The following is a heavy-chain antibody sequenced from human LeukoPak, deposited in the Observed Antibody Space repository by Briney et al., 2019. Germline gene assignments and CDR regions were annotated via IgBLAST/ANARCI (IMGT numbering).Heavy chain of an antibody. CDR1: GYIFSDYW. CDR2: IYAGDSDT. V-gene: IGHV5-51*01. Sequence: GESLKISCRGSGYIFSDYWIGWVRQMPGRGLEWMGIIYAGDSDTRYMPSFQGQVTISADKSINTAYLQWSSLKASDTAVYFCARERRYYCSTGSCYFDFWGQGTLVTVSS. D-gene: IGHD2-15*01. CDR3: ARERRYYCSTGSCYFDF. J-gene: IGHJ4*02.